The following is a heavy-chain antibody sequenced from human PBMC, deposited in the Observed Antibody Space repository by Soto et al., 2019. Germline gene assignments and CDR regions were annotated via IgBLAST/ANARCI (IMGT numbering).Heavy chain of an antibody. CDR3: ARVSGRWHYYYYMDV. D-gene: IGHD3-10*01. Sequence: SETLSLTCAVYGGSFSGYYWSWIRQPPGKGLEWIGEINHSGSTNYNPSLKSRVTISVDTSKNQFSLKLSSVTAADTAVYYCARVSGRWHYYYYMDVWGKGTTVTVSS. CDR2: INHSGST. J-gene: IGHJ6*03. V-gene: IGHV4-34*01. CDR1: GGSFSGYY.